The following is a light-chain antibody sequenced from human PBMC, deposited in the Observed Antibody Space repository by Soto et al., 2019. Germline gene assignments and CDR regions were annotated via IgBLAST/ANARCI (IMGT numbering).Light chain of an antibody. Sequence: QSALTQPASVSGSPGQSIAISCTGSSSDVGGYNRVSWYQQHPGKVPKVMIYEVTKRPSGVPDRFSGSKSGNTASLTVSGLQAEDEADYYCSSYGGSNKLLFGGGTKLTVL. J-gene: IGLJ3*02. CDR1: SSDVGGYNR. CDR3: SSYGGSNKLL. V-gene: IGLV2-8*01. CDR2: EVT.